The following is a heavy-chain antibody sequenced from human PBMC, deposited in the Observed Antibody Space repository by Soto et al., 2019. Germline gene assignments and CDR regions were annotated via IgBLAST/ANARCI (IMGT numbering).Heavy chain of an antibody. J-gene: IGHJ4*02. CDR2: MNPNGGNR. V-gene: IGHV1-8*01. D-gene: IGHD6-19*01. Sequence: QVQLVQSGAEVKKPGASGKVSCKASGYTFTSYDITWVRQATGQGLEWVGWMNPNGGNRGYAERSKGRVTMTRNTSISTPYMELSSLRSEDTAVYYGAREYSSGWSKDWGQGTLVTVSS. CDR3: AREYSSGWSKD. CDR1: GYTFTSYD.